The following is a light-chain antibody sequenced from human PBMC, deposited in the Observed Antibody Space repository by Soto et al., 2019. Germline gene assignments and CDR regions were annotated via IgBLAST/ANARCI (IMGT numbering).Light chain of an antibody. CDR1: QTVSRD. CDR2: DAS. J-gene: IGKJ4*01. Sequence: EIVLTQSPGTLSVSPGERATLSCRASQTVSRDLAWYQQRPGQAPRLLIYDASSRATGIPDRFSGGGSGTDFTLTISRLEPEDFAVYYCQQFSSYPLTFGGGTKVDIK. V-gene: IGKV3-20*01. CDR3: QQFSSYPLT.